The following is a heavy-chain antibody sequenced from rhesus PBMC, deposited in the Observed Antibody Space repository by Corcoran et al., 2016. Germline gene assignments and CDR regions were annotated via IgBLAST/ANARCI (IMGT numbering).Heavy chain of an antibody. V-gene: IGHV4-80*01. CDR3: ARLNTVTTNSVDY. CDR2: INGNSWST. D-gene: IGHD4-23*01. Sequence: QVQLQESGPGLVKPSETLSLTCAVSGGSFSSYWWSWIRQPPGKGLEWIGEINGNSWSTNYKPPLTSRVTISKDASKNQVSLKLISGTAADTAVYYCARLNTVTTNSVDYWGQGVLVTVSS. J-gene: IGHJ4*01. CDR1: GGSFSSYW.